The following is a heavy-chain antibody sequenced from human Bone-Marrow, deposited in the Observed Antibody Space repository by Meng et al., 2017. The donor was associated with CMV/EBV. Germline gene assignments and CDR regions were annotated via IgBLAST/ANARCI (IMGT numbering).Heavy chain of an antibody. CDR1: GGSISSYY. D-gene: IGHD6-13*01. CDR2: ISSSSSYI. Sequence: ETLSLTCTVSGGSISSYYWSWIRQPPGKGLEWVSSISSSSSYIYYADSVKGRFTISRDNAKNSLYLQMNSLRAEDTAVYYCARDVVVAAAGDYYYYYGMDVWGQGTTVTVSS. CDR3: ARDVVVAAAGDYYYYYGMDV. J-gene: IGHJ6*02. V-gene: IGHV3-21*01.